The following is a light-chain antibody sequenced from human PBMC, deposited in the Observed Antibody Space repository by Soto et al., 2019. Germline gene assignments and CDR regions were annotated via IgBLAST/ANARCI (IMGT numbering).Light chain of an antibody. J-gene: IGKJ5*01. CDR2: AAS. Sequence: DIQMTQSPSSLSASVGDRVTITCRASQSISRYLNWYQQKPGKAPKLXXYAASSLQSGVPSRCSGSGSGTDLTLTISSLQPEDFATYYCQQSYSTPKVTFGQGTRLEIK. CDR1: QSISRY. V-gene: IGKV1-39*01. CDR3: QQSYSTPKVT.